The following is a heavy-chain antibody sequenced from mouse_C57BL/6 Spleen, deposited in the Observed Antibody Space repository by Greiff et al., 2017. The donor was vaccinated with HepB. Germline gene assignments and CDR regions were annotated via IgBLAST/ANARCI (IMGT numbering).Heavy chain of an antibody. Sequence: GKLMESGGGLVKPGGSLKLSCAASGFTFSSYAMSWVRQTPEKRLEWVATISDGGSYTYYPDNVKGRFTISRDNAKNNLYLQMSHLKSEDTAMYYCAREAWFAYWGQGTLVTVSA. CDR1: GFTFSSYA. V-gene: IGHV5-4*03. CDR3: AREAWFAY. J-gene: IGHJ3*01. CDR2: ISDGGSYT.